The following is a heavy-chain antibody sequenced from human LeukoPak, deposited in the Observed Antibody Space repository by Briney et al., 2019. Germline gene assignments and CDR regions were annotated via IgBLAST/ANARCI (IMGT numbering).Heavy chain of an antibody. V-gene: IGHV4-59*12. CDR3: ARVLRDPGYYYDSSGLYYFDY. J-gene: IGHJ4*02. CDR1: GGSISRYY. D-gene: IGHD3-22*01. Sequence: SDTLSLTCTLSGGSISRYYGSWIRHPPEEGVEWIGHIYYSGSTNYNPSLKSRDTISVDTSKTQFSLKLSSVTAKDTAVYYCARVLRDPGYYYDSSGLYYFDYWGQGTLVSVSS. CDR2: IYYSGST.